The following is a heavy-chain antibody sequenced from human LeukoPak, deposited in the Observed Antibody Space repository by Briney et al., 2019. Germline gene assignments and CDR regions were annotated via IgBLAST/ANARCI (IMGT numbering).Heavy chain of an antibody. V-gene: IGHV4-34*01. CDR2: INHSGST. D-gene: IGHD4-17*01. CDR1: GGSFSGYY. CDR3: ARGYGDPNVPYYYYYGMDV. Sequence: SETLSLTCAVYGGSFSGYYWSWIRQPPGKGLEWIGEINHSGSTNYNPSLKSRVTISVDTSKNQFSLKLSSVTAADTAVYYCARGYGDPNVPYYYYYGMDVWGQGTTVTVSS. J-gene: IGHJ6*02.